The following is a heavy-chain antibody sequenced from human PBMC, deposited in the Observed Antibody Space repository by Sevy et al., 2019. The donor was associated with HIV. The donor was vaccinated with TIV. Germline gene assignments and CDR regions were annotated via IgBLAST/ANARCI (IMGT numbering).Heavy chain of an antibody. CDR1: GFTFSSYG. Sequence: GGSLRLSCAASGFTFSSYGMHWVRQAPGKGLEWVAVIWYDGSNKYYEDSVKGRFTISRDNSKKTLYLQMNSLRAEDTAVYYCARDRTGQWLVDYWGQGTLVTVSS. V-gene: IGHV3-33*01. CDR3: ARDRTGQWLVDY. D-gene: IGHD6-19*01. CDR2: IWYDGSNK. J-gene: IGHJ4*02.